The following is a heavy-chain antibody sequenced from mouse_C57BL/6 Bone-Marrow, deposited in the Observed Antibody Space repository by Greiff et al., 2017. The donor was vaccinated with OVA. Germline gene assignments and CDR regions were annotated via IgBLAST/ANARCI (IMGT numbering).Heavy chain of an antibody. J-gene: IGHJ2*01. CDR2: IYPGDGDT. CDR1: GYAFSSSW. CDR3: ARRELGRDY. V-gene: IGHV1-82*01. Sequence: QVQLQQSGPELVKPGASVKISCKASGYAFSSSWMNWVKQRPGKGLEWIGRIYPGDGDTNYNGKFKGKATLTADKSSSTAYMQLSSLTSEDSAVYFCARRELGRDYWGQGTTLTVSS. D-gene: IGHD4-1*01.